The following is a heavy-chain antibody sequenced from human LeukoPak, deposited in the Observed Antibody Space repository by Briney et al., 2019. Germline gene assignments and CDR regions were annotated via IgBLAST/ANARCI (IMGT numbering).Heavy chain of an antibody. V-gene: IGHV4-59*01. CDR2: IYNSGST. CDR3: ARPSRDGYRYTFDY. D-gene: IGHD5-24*01. J-gene: IGHJ4*02. CDR1: GGSIGSYY. Sequence: SETLSLTCTVSGGSIGSYYWSWIRQPPGKGLESIGYIYNSGSTNYSPSLKSRVSISVDTPKNQFSLRLSSVTAADTAVYYCARPSRDGYRYTFDYWGQGILVTVSS.